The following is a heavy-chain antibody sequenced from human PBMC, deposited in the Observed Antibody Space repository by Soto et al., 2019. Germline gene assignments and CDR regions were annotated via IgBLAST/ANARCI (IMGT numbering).Heavy chain of an antibody. CDR2: IRSKANSYAT. D-gene: IGHD2-2*01. Sequence: PGGSLRLSCAASGFTFSGSAMHWVRQASGKGLEWVGRIRSKANSYATAYAASVKGRFTISRDDSKNTAYLQMNSLKTEDTAVYYCTAPPLYCSSTSCYYWGQGTLVTVSS. CDR1: GFTFSGSA. V-gene: IGHV3-73*01. CDR3: TAPPLYCSSTSCYY. J-gene: IGHJ4*02.